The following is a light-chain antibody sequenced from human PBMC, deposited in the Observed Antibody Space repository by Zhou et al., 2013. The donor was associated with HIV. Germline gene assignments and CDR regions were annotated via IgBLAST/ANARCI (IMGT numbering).Light chain of an antibody. CDR2: GAS. V-gene: IGKV1-39*01. CDR1: QRISTY. CDR3: QESYSIPLT. Sequence: DFQMTQSPSSLSASVGDRVTITCRASQRISTYLNWYQQQPGKAPKLLIYGASSLQSGVPSRFRGSGSGTDFTLTITSLHPEDFATYYCQESYSIPLTFGGGTKVEIK. J-gene: IGKJ4*01.